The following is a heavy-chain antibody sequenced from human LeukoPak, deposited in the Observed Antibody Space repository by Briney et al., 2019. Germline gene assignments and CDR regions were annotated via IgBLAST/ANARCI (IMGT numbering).Heavy chain of an antibody. V-gene: IGHV3-23*01. Sequence: GGSLRLSCAASGLTFSSCAMTWVRQAPKGLEWVSGISGSGGSTYYADSVKGRFTISRDNSKSTVYLQMNSLRAEDTAVYYCAKARNDYGDYGSEYWGQGTLVTVSS. CDR2: ISGSGGST. D-gene: IGHD4-17*01. CDR3: AKARNDYGDYGSEY. J-gene: IGHJ4*02. CDR1: GLTFSSCA.